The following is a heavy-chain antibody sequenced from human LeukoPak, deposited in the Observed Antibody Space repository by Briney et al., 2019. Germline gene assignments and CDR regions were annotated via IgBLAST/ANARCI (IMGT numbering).Heavy chain of an antibody. CDR3: AKGLYYDSTGFDY. J-gene: IGHJ4*02. CDR2: IYSGGST. D-gene: IGHD3-22*01. CDR1: GFTVSSNY. Sequence: GGSLRLSCAASGFTVSSNYMSWVRQAPGKGLGWVSVIYSGGSTYYADSLKGRFTISRDNSKNTPYFQMKSLRAEDTPVYYCAKGLYYDSTGFDYWGQGTLVTVSS. V-gene: IGHV3-66*01.